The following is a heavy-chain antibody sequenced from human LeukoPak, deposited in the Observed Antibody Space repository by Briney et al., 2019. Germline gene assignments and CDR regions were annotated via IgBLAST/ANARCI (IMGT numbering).Heavy chain of an antibody. CDR1: GFTFNSYA. CDR2: INSAGSST. V-gene: IGHV3-74*01. CDR3: ARSYYDILTGYHNYLDY. J-gene: IGHJ4*02. D-gene: IGHD3-9*01. Sequence: SGGSLRLSCAASGFTFNSYAMSWVRQAPGKGLVWVSRINSAGSSTSCADSVKGRFTVSRDNAKNTLYLQMNSLRAEDTAVYYCARSYYDILTGYHNYLDYWGQGTLVTVSS.